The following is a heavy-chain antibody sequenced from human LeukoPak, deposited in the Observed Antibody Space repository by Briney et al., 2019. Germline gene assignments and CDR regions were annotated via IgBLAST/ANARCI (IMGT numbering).Heavy chain of an antibody. V-gene: IGHV1-24*01. J-gene: IGHJ4*02. CDR3: AIGYSSRFDFDY. CDR1: GYTLTELS. D-gene: IGHD6-19*01. Sequence: ASVKVSCKVSGYTLTELSMHWVRQAPGKGLEWMGGFDPEDGGIIYAQKFQGRVTMTEDTSTDTAYMELSSLRSEDTAVYYCAIGYSSRFDFDYWGQGTLVTVSS. CDR2: FDPEDGGI.